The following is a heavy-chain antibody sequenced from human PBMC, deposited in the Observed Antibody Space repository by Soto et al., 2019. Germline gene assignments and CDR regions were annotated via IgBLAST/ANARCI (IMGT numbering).Heavy chain of an antibody. CDR2: IYYSGST. J-gene: IGHJ4*02. CDR3: AGSDSNWIDPYYFDY. Sequence: QVQLQESGPGLVKPSQTLSLTCTVSGGSISSGGYYWSWIRQHPGKGLGWIGYIYYSGSTYYNPSLKSRVTISVDTSTNQFSLKLSSVTSADTAVYYCAGSDSNWIDPYYFDYWGQGTLVTVSS. D-gene: IGHD1-20*01. V-gene: IGHV4-31*03. CDR1: GGSISSGGYY.